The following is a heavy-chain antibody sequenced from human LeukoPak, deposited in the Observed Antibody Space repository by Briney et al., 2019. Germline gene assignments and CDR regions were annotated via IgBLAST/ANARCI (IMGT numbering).Heavy chain of an antibody. J-gene: IGHJ4*02. V-gene: IGHV4-39*01. CDR1: GGSISSSSYY. CDR2: IYYSGST. CDR3: ARMGKAATSPWIDY. D-gene: IGHD2-15*01. Sequence: PSETLSLTCTVSGGSISSSSYYWGWIRQPPGKGLEWIGSIYYSGSTYYNPSLKSRVTISVDTSKNQFSLKLSSVTAADTAVYYCARMGKAATSPWIDYWGQGTLVTVSS.